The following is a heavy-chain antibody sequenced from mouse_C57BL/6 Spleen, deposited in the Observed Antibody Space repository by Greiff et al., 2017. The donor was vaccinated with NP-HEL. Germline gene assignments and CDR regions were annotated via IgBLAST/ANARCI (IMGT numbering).Heavy chain of an antibody. CDR2: IDPEDGET. V-gene: IGHV14-2*01. CDR3: ATPIYDGYYSFAY. D-gene: IGHD2-3*01. J-gene: IGHJ3*01. CDR1: GFNIQDYY. Sequence: VQLQESGAELVKPGASVKLSCTASGFNIQDYYMHWVKQRTEQGLEWIGRIDPEDGETKYAPKFQGTATITADTSSHTAYLQLSSLTSADTAVYYCATPIYDGYYSFAYWGQGTLVTVSA.